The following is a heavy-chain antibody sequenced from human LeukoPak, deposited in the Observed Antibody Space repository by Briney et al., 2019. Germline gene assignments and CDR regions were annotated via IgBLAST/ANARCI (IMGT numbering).Heavy chain of an antibody. D-gene: IGHD6-13*01. Sequence: AISGSGGSTYYADSVKGRFTTSRDNAKNMLSLQMNSLRAEDTAVYYCTRAAYSSSPTDYWGQGTLVTVSS. V-gene: IGHV3-23*01. CDR3: TRAAYSSSPTDY. J-gene: IGHJ4*02. CDR2: ISGSGGST.